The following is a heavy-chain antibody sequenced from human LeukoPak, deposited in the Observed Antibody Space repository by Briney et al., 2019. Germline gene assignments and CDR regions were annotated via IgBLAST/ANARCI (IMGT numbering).Heavy chain of an antibody. CDR2: IYYSGST. V-gene: IGHV4-39*07. Sequence: SETLSLTCTVSGGSISSSSYYWGWIRQPPGKGLEWIGSIYYSGSTYYNPSLKSRVTISVDTSKNQFSLKLSSVTAADTAVYYCARWPYGDYAFDYWGQGTLVTVSS. D-gene: IGHD4-17*01. CDR1: GGSISSSSYY. J-gene: IGHJ4*02. CDR3: ARWPYGDYAFDY.